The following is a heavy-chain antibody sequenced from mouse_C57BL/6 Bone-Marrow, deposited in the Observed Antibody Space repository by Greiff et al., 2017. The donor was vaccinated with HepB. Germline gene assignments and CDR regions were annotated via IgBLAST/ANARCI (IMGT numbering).Heavy chain of an antibody. Sequence: VQRVESGAELARPGASVKLSCKASGYTFTSYGISWVKQRTGQGLEWIGEIYPRSGNTYYNEKFKGKATLTADKSSSTAYMELRSLTSEDSAVYFCARDNYYGSSSYAMDYWGQGTSVTVSS. D-gene: IGHD1-1*01. J-gene: IGHJ4*01. CDR1: GYTFTSYG. CDR3: ARDNYYGSSSYAMDY. V-gene: IGHV1-81*01. CDR2: IYPRSGNT.